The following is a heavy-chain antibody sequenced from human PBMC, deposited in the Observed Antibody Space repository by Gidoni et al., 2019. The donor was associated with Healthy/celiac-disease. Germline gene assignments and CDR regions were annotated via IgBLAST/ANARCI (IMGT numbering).Heavy chain of an antibody. CDR3: ATTSYYYYGMDV. Sequence: QVQLVQSGAEVKKPGASVKVSCKASGYTFTSYDINWVRQATGQGLEWMGWMNPNSGNTGYAQKFQGRVTMTRNTSISTAYMMLSSLRSEDTAVYYCATTSYYYYGMDVWGQGTTVTVSS. CDR1: GYTFTSYD. J-gene: IGHJ6*02. V-gene: IGHV1-8*01. D-gene: IGHD1-1*01. CDR2: MNPNSGNT.